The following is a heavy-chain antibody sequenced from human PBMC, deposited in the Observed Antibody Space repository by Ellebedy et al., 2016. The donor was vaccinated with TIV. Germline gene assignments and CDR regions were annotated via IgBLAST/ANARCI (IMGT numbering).Heavy chain of an antibody. J-gene: IGHJ4*02. CDR2: ISGQSDGETI. CDR3: APYYSGASNYNY. V-gene: IGHV3-15*01. Sequence: GESLKISCVASGFTFNNAGMSWVRQAPGRGLEWVGRISGQSDGETIDYAAPVKGRFTISRDDSKNTVYLQMNSLKSEDTAVYYCAPYYSGASNYNYWGQGTLVTVSS. D-gene: IGHD3-10*01. CDR1: GFTFNNAG.